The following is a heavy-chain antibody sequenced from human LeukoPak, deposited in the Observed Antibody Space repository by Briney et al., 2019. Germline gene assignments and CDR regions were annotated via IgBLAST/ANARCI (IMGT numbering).Heavy chain of an antibody. V-gene: IGHV1-18*01. J-gene: IGHJ6*02. CDR3: ARDILSTGTTYIPNYYYYGMDV. CDR2: ISAYNGNT. Sequence: ASVKVSCKASGYTFTSYGISWVRQAPGQGLEWMGWISAYNGNTNYAQKLQGRVTMTTDTSTSTAYMELRSLRSDDTAVYYCARDILSTGTTYIPNYYYYGMDVWDQGTTVTVSS. CDR1: GYTFTSYG. D-gene: IGHD1-1*01.